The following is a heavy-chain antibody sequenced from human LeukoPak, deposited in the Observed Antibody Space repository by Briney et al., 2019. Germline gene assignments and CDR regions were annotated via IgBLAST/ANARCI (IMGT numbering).Heavy chain of an antibody. D-gene: IGHD3-9*01. CDR1: GFTFSNHF. Sequence: GGSLRLSCSTSGFTFSNHFMHWVRQAPGKGLEYFSSIGPNGASTLYADSVKGRFTISRDNSKNALYLQLTSLRLEDTALYYCVKDLTGTWSFDYWGRGTLVTVSS. J-gene: IGHJ4*02. V-gene: IGHV3-64D*06. CDR3: VKDLTGTWSFDY. CDR2: IGPNGAST.